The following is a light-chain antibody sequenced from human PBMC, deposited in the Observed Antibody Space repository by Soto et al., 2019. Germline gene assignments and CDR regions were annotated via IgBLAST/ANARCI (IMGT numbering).Light chain of an antibody. V-gene: IGKV1D-12*01. CDR3: QQANSFPRT. CDR1: QAISTW. Sequence: DLQMTQSPSSVSASVGDRVTITCRASQAISTWLAWYQQKPGKAPKLLIYAASNLQTGVPSRFSGSVSGTDFPLTISSLQPEDFSTYYCQQANSFPRTFGQGTKVEIK. J-gene: IGKJ1*01. CDR2: AAS.